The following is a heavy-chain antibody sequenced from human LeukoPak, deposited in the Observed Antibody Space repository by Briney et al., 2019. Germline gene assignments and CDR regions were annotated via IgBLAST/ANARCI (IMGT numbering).Heavy chain of an antibody. Sequence: ASVKVSCKTSGYTFTSYGITWVRQAPGQGLEWMGWISTYSGYTNYAQKFQGRVTMTTDTSTSTAYMELRSLRSDDTAVYYCARNGTGTTGYYYFCMDVWGKGTTVTVSS. CDR3: ARNGTGTTGYYYFCMDV. D-gene: IGHD1-1*01. CDR2: ISTYSGYT. J-gene: IGHJ6*03. V-gene: IGHV1-18*01. CDR1: GYTFTSYG.